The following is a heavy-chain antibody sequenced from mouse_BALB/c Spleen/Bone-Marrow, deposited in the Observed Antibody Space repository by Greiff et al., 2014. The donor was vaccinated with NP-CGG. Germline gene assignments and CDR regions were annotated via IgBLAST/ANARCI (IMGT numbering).Heavy chain of an antibody. CDR1: GYTFTDYE. J-gene: IGHJ2*01. CDR3: TRGGNSITTVVVDFDY. V-gene: IGHV1-15*01. Sequence: QVQLKESGAELVRPGASVTLSCKASGYTFTDYEMHWVKQTPVHGLEWIGAIDPETGGTAYNQKVKGKATLTADKSSSTAYMELRSLTSEDSAVYYCTRGGNSITTVVVDFDYWGQGTTLTVSS. CDR2: IDPETGGT. D-gene: IGHD1-1*01.